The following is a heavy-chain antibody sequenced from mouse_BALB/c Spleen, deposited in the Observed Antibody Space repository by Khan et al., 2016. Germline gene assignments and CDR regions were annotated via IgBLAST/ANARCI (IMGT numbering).Heavy chain of an antibody. CDR2: IWAGGST. Sequence: QVQLKESGPGLVAPSQSLSITCTVSGFSLTSYGVHWVRQPPGKGLEWLGVIWAGGSTNYNSALMSRLSISKDNSTSKVYLKLNSLQTDDTAMYXCARAYYGNYWGQGTTLTVSS. D-gene: IGHD2-10*01. CDR1: GFSLTSYG. CDR3: ARAYYGNY. J-gene: IGHJ2*01. V-gene: IGHV2-9*02.